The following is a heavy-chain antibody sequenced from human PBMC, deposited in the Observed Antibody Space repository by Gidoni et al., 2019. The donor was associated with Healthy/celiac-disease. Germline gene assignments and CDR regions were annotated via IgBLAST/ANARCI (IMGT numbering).Heavy chain of an antibody. D-gene: IGHD2-15*01. CDR1: GFTFCTYG. J-gene: IGHJ4*02. V-gene: IGHV3-33*01. CDR3: ARAGAPDPNSLGGFYFDY. Sequence: VQLVESVGGVVQPGRSLRLSCEASGFTFCTYGRHWVRQAPGKGLEWVAVIWYDGSNKYYADSVKGRFTISRDNSKNTLYLQMNSLRAEDTAVYYCARAGAPDPNSLGGFYFDYWGQGTLVTVSS. CDR2: IWYDGSNK.